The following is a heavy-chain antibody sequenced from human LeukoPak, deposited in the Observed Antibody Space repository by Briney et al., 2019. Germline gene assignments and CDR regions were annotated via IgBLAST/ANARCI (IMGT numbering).Heavy chain of an antibody. J-gene: IGHJ3*02. CDR2: IYYSGST. Sequence: PSETLSLTCTVSGGSISSYYWSWIRQPPGKGLEWIGYIYYSGSTNYNPSLKSRVTISVDTSKNQFSLKLSSVTAADTAVYYCAREVGVRYFDLADAFDIWGQGTMVTVSS. D-gene: IGHD3-9*01. V-gene: IGHV4-59*01. CDR1: GGSISSYY. CDR3: AREVGVRYFDLADAFDI.